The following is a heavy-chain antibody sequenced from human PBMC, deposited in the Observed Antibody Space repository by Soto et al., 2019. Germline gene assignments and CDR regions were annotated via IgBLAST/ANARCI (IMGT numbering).Heavy chain of an antibody. Sequence: QVQLVQSGAEVKKPGSSVKVSCKASGGTFSSYAISWVRQAPGQGLEWMGGIIPIFGTADYAQKCQGRVTITADESTSTAYMELSSLRSEDTAVYYCASLIAAAGPPHSPRYYYGMDVWGQGTTVTVSS. J-gene: IGHJ6*02. CDR3: ASLIAAAGPPHSPRYYYGMDV. D-gene: IGHD6-13*01. CDR1: GGTFSSYA. V-gene: IGHV1-69*12. CDR2: IIPIFGTA.